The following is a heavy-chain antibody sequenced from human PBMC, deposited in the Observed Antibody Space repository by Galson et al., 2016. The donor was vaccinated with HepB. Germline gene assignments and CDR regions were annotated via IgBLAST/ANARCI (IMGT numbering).Heavy chain of an antibody. CDR2: IIPTLGIS. CDR3: ARRYYDILTGYIDPSNWFDP. Sequence: SVKVSCKALGATFNNYTLDWVRQAPGEGLEWMGRIIPTLGISTYAQKFQGRVTITADKSTSTADMELSSLRSEDTAVYYGARRYYDILTGYIDPSNWFDPCGQGTRVTVSS. V-gene: IGHV1-69*02. CDR1: GATFNNYT. D-gene: IGHD3-9*01. J-gene: IGHJ5*02.